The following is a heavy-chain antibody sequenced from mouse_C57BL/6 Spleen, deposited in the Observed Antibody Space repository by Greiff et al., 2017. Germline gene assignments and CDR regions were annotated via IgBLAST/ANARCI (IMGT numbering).Heavy chain of an antibody. V-gene: IGHV1-43*01. J-gene: IGHJ1*03. Sequence: EVQLVESGPELVKPGASVKISCKASGYSFTGYYMHWVKQSSEKSLEWIGEINPSTGGTSYNQKFKGKATLTVDKSSSTAYMQLKSLTSEDSAVYYCARGTHFDVWGTGTTVTVSS. CDR2: INPSTGGT. CDR1: GYSFTGYY. CDR3: ARGTHFDV.